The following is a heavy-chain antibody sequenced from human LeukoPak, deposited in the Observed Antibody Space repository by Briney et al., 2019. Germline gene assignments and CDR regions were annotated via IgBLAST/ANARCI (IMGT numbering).Heavy chain of an antibody. CDR3: AKDNRYDILTGMGAFDI. J-gene: IGHJ3*02. CDR2: IRYDGSNK. CDR1: GFTFSSYG. V-gene: IGHV3-30*02. D-gene: IGHD3-9*01. Sequence: GGSLRLSCAASGFTFSSYGMHWVRQAPGKGLEWVAFIRYDGSNKYYADSVKGRFTISRDNSKNTLYLQMNSLRAEDTALYYCAKDNRYDILTGMGAFDIWGQGTMVTVSS.